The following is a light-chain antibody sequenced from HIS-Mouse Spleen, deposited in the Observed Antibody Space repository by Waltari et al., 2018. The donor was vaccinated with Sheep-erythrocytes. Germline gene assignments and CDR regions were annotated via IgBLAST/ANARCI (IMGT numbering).Light chain of an antibody. V-gene: IGLV2-11*01. CDR2: DVS. Sequence: QSALTQPRSVSGSPGQSVTISCTGTSSDVGGYNYVSWYQQHPGKAPNLMIYDVSKRPSGVPDRFSGSKSGNTASLTISGLQAEDEADYYCQAWDSSTVVFGGGTKLTVL. J-gene: IGLJ2*01. CDR1: SSDVGGYNY. CDR3: QAWDSSTVV.